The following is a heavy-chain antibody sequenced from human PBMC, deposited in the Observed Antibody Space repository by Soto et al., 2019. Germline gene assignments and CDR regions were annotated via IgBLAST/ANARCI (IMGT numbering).Heavy chain of an antibody. J-gene: IGHJ3*02. V-gene: IGHV1-18*01. CDR2: ISAYNGNT. Sequence: QVKLVQSGAEVKKPGASVKVSCEASGYTFTSYGISCGRQPPGQGLEWMGWISAYNGNTNYAQKLQGRVTMTTDTSPSTAYMELRRLRDDETAVYYCAEQLGIGACDNWGQGTMVTVSS. D-gene: IGHD1-1*01. CDR3: AEQLGIGACDN. CDR1: GYTFTSYG.